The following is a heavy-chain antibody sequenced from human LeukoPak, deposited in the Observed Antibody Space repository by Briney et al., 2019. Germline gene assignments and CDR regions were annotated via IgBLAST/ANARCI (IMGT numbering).Heavy chain of an antibody. D-gene: IGHD6-13*01. J-gene: IGHJ4*01. Sequence: GGSLRLSCAASGFTFSIYGMHWLRQAPGKGLEWVAVIWNDGGNKRYADSVKGRFTISRDNSKNTLDLQMNSLRADDTAVYYCARDGFISNTWYGFLGFWGQGTLVTVSS. V-gene: IGHV3-33*01. CDR3: ARDGFISNTWYGFLGF. CDR1: GFTFSIYG. CDR2: IWNDGGNK.